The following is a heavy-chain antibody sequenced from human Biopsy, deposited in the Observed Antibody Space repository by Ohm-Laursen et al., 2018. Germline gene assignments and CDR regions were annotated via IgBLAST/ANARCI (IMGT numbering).Heavy chain of an antibody. J-gene: IGHJ3*02. D-gene: IGHD1-7*01. CDR3: ARDYGLELGGLEAFDI. CDR1: GGSLKNYY. Sequence: SETLSLTCNVSGGSLKNYYWSWIRQPAGKGLEWIGRVYTSGGTSCNPSLESRVTMSVVTSKNQFSLKVTSMTAADTALYYCARDYGLELGGLEAFDIWGQGTMVTVSS. V-gene: IGHV4-4*07. CDR2: VYTSGGT.